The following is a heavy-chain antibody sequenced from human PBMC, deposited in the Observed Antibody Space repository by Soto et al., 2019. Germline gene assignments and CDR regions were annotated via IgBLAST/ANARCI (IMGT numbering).Heavy chain of an antibody. CDR3: ARANYDFWSGYSNYFGMDV. J-gene: IGHJ6*02. CDR2: ISSSSLYI. CDR1: GFTFSNYT. Sequence: GGSLRLSCAASGFTFSNYTMNCVRQAPGKGLEWVSAISSSSLYIYYADSVKGRFTISRDNAKNSLYLQMNSLGAEDTAVYYCARANYDFWSGYSNYFGMDVWGQGTTVTVSS. D-gene: IGHD3-3*01. V-gene: IGHV3-21*01.